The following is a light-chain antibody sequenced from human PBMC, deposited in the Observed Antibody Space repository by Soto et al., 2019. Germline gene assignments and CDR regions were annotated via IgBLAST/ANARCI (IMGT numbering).Light chain of an antibody. CDR3: NSYTSSSPLV. CDR2: EVS. Sequence: QSALTQPASVSGSPGQAITISCTGTSSDVGVYNYVSWYQQHPGKAPKLMIYEVSYRPLGVSNRFSGSKSGNTASLTISGLQAEDEADYYCNSYTSSSPLVFGPGTKVTVL. CDR1: SSDVGVYNY. J-gene: IGLJ1*01. V-gene: IGLV2-14*01.